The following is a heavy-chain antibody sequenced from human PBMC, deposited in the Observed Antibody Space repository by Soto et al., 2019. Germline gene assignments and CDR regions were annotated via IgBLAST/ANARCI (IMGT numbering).Heavy chain of an antibody. Sequence: PGGSLRLSCAASGFTFSSYAMSWARQAPGKGLEWVSAISGSGGSTYYADSVKGRFTISRDNSKNTLYLQMNSLRAEDTAVYYCAKDRGGDYGDYSDYWGQGTLVTVSS. J-gene: IGHJ4*02. D-gene: IGHD4-17*01. CDR3: AKDRGGDYGDYSDY. V-gene: IGHV3-23*01. CDR2: ISGSGGST. CDR1: GFTFSSYA.